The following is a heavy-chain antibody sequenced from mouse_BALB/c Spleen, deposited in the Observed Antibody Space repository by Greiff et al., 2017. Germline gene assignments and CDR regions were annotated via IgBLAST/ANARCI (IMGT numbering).Heavy chain of an antibody. Sequence: EVKLMESGGGLVQPGGSLKLSCAASGFTFSSYTMSWVHQTPEKRLEWVAYISNGGGSTYYPDTVKGRFTISRDNAKNTLYLQMSSLKSEDTAMYYCARGGYYGNSYAMDYWGQGTSVTVSS. D-gene: IGHD2-1*01. CDR3: ARGGYYGNSYAMDY. J-gene: IGHJ4*01. V-gene: IGHV5-12-2*01. CDR1: GFTFSSYT. CDR2: ISNGGGST.